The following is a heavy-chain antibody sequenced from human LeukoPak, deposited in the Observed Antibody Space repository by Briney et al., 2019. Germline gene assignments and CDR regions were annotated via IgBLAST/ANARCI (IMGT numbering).Heavy chain of an antibody. Sequence: GGSLRLSCAASGFPFSSYAMSWVRQAPGKGLEWVSAISGGDGSTYYADSVKGRFTISRDSSKNTLYLQMNSLRAEDTAVYYCARAGAWEALNCWGQGTLVTVSS. CDR2: ISGGDGST. V-gene: IGHV3-23*01. CDR3: ARAGAWEALNC. CDR1: GFPFSSYA. J-gene: IGHJ4*02. D-gene: IGHD1-26*01.